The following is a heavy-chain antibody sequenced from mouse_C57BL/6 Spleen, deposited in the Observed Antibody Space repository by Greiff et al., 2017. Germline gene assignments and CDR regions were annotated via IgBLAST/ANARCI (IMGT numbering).Heavy chain of an antibody. D-gene: IGHD1-1*01. CDR2: IDPANGNT. J-gene: IGHJ4*01. V-gene: IGHV14-3*01. CDR3: ARNYGSSYDYAMDY. Sequence: EVQLQQSVAELVRPGASVKLSCTASGFNIKNIYMHWVKQRPEQGLEWIGRIDPANGNTKYAPKFQGKATITADTSSNTAYLQLSSLTSEDTAIYYCARNYGSSYDYAMDYWGQGTSVTVSS. CDR1: GFNIKNIY.